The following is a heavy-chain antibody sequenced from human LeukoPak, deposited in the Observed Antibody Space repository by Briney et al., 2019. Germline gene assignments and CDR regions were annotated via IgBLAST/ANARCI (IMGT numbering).Heavy chain of an antibody. D-gene: IGHD3-22*01. CDR1: GGSISSYY. CDR2: MYTSGST. V-gene: IGHV4-4*07. J-gene: IGHJ4*02. Sequence: PSETLSLTCTVSGGSISSYYWSWIRQPAGKGLEWIGRMYTSGSTNYNPSLKSRVTMSVDTSKNQISLKLSSVTAADTAVYYCAREIGDYYDSSGYRTYYFDYWGQGTLVTVSS. CDR3: AREIGDYYDSSGYRTYYFDY.